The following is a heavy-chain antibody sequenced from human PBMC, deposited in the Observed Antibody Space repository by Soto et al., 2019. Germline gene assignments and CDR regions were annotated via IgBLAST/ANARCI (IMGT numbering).Heavy chain of an antibody. V-gene: IGHV2-5*02. CDR2: IYWDDDK. D-gene: IGHD3-10*01. Sequence: QITLKESGPPLVKPTQTLTLTCTFSGFSLSTSGVGVGWIRQPPGKALEWLALIYWDDDKRYSPSLKSRLTITKDTSKNQVVLTMTNMDPVDTATYYCAHRRGRGFGESPRFDYWGQGTLVTVSS. CDR1: GFSLSTSGVG. CDR3: AHRRGRGFGESPRFDY. J-gene: IGHJ4*02.